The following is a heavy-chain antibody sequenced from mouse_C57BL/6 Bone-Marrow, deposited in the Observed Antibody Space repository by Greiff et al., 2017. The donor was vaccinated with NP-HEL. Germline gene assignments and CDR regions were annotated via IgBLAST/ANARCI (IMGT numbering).Heavy chain of an antibody. CDR2: INPGSGGT. D-gene: IGHD2-1*01. Sequence: QVQLKQSGAELVRPGTSVKVSCKASGYAFTNYLIEWVKQRPGQGLEWIGVINPGSGGTNYNEKFKGKATLTADKSSSTAYMQLSSLTSEDSAVYFGARRGGNYDWYFDVWGTGTTVTVSS. CDR3: ARRGGNYDWYFDV. V-gene: IGHV1-54*01. CDR1: GYAFTNYL. J-gene: IGHJ1*03.